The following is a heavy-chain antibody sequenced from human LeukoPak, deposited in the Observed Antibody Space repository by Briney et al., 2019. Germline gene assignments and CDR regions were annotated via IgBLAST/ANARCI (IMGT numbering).Heavy chain of an antibody. CDR2: IQDDGATT. J-gene: IGHJ4*02. V-gene: IGHV3-30*02. Sequence: PGGSLRLSCAASGVTFSNFPMHWVRQAPGKGLEWVALIQDDGATTNYVDSVRGRFTISRDNSKSTVYLQMNSLKPDDTAVYYCATQSITLVVVISPFDYWGQGTLVTVSS. CDR3: ATQSITLVVVISPFDY. D-gene: IGHD3-22*01. CDR1: GVTFSNFP.